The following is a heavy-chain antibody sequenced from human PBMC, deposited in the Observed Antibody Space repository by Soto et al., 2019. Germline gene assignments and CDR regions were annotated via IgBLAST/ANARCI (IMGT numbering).Heavy chain of an antibody. J-gene: IGHJ4*02. CDR2: INHSGST. V-gene: IGHV4-34*01. Sequence: PSETLSLTCTVYSGSFSGYYWSWIRQPLGKGLEWIGEINHSGSTNYNPSLKSRVTISVDTSKNQFSLKLSSVTAADTAVYYCARGSVEYSSSSFDYWGQGTLVTVS. CDR3: ARGSVEYSSSSFDY. CDR1: SGSFSGYY. D-gene: IGHD6-6*01.